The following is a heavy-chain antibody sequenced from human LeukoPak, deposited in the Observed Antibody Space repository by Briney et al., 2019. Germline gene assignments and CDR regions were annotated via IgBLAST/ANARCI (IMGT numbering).Heavy chain of an antibody. CDR2: ISGSGGST. V-gene: IGHV3-23*01. CDR3: AKGQRFLARSDWFDP. Sequence: GGSLRLSCAASGFTFSSYAMSWVRKAPGKGLEWVSAISGSGGSTYYADSVKGRFTISRDNSKNTLYLQMNSLRVEDTAVYYCAKGQRFLARSDWFDPWGQGTLVTVSS. CDR1: GFTFSSYA. D-gene: IGHD3-3*01. J-gene: IGHJ5*02.